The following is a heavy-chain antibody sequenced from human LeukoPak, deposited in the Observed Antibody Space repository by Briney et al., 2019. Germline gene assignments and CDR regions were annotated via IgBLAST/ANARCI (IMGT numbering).Heavy chain of an antibody. J-gene: IGHJ6*02. D-gene: IGHD2-2*01. CDR3: AREDIVVVPAAQSYYYYGMDV. V-gene: IGHV1-46*01. CDR2: INPSGGST. CDR1: GYTFTSYY. Sequence: ASVKVSCKASGYTFTSYYMHWVRQAPGQGLEWMGIINPSGGSTSYAQKFQGRVTMTRDTSTSTVYMELSSLRSEDTAVYYCAREDIVVVPAAQSYYYYGMDVWGQGTTVTVSS.